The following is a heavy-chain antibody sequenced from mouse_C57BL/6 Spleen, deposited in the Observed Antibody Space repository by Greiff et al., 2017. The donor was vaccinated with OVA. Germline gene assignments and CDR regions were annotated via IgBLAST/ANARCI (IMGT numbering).Heavy chain of an antibody. J-gene: IGHJ2*01. CDR3: ARGENYYGYDGDY. V-gene: IGHV1-7*01. CDR1: GYTFTSYW. CDR2: INPSSGYT. Sequence: VQLVESGAELAKPGASVKLSCKASGYTFTSYWMHWVKQRPGQGLEWIGYINPSSGYTKYNQKFKDKATLTADKSSSTAYMQLSSLTYEDSAVYYCARGENYYGYDGDYWGQGTTLTVSS. D-gene: IGHD2-2*01.